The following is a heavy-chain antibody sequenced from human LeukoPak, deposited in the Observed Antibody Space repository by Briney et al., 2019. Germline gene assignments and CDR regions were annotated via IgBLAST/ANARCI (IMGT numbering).Heavy chain of an antibody. CDR1: GYTFTSYG. CDR2: ISAYNGNT. D-gene: IGHD3-16*01. CDR3: ARGPYYDYVWGSFLPPPDYGMDV. Sequence: ASVKVSCKASGYTFTSYGISWVRQAPGQGLEWMGWISAYNGNTNYAQKLQGRVTMTTDTSTSTAYMELRSLRSDDTAVYYCARGPYYDYVWGSFLPPPDYGMDVWGQGTTVTVSS. J-gene: IGHJ6*02. V-gene: IGHV1-18*01.